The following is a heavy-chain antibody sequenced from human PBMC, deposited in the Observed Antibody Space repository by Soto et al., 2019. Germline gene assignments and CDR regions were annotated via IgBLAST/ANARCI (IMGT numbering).Heavy chain of an antibody. CDR2: ISYDGSNK. V-gene: IGHV3-30-3*01. J-gene: IGHJ4*02. CDR3: ARVHWNYVLHCDY. D-gene: IGHD1-7*01. Sequence: PWGCLRRSWAAAGFTFSSHAMHWVRQAPGKGLEWGAVISYDGSNKYYAGSVKGRLTISRDNSKNTQYLQMNSLRAEATAVYYCARVHWNYVLHCDYCGKRTLSAVSS. CDR1: GFTFSSHA.